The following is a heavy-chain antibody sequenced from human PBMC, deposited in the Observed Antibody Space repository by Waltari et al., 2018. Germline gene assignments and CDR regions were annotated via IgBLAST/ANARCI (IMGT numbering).Heavy chain of an antibody. CDR2: IKQDGSEK. D-gene: IGHD6-19*01. CDR3: ARSGSVVAGIGMDV. Sequence: LQLQESGPGLVKPSETLSLTCTVSGGSISSSSYYWGWIRQPPGKGLEWVANIKQDGSEKYYVDSVKGRFTISRDNAKNSLYLQMNSLRAEDTAVYYCARSGSVVAGIGMDVWGQGTTVTVSS. V-gene: IGHV3-7*01. J-gene: IGHJ6*02. CDR1: GGSISSSSYY.